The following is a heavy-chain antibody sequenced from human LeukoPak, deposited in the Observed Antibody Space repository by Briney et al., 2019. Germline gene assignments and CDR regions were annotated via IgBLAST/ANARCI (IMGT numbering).Heavy chain of an antibody. CDR1: GFSYSSYA. CDR2: ISASGLST. D-gene: IGHD3-10*01. Sequence: GGSLRLSCAAYGFSYSSYALTWGRQAPGQGLQWVSGISASGLSTHYADSVKGRFTISRDNSKNTLYLQMDSLGVEDTAVYYCARPWIGEFFEYWGQGTLVTVSS. J-gene: IGHJ4*02. V-gene: IGHV3-23*01. CDR3: ARPWIGEFFEY.